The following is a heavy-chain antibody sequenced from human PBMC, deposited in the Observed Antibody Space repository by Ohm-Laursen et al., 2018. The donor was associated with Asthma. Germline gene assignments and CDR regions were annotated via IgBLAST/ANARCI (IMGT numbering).Heavy chain of an antibody. D-gene: IGHD3-22*01. Sequence: ASVKVSCKASGYSFTDYGVSWVRQAPGQGLEWMGWISVYYGTTRNAQHLQGRVTMTRDTSTSTVYMELRSLRSDDTAVYYCARGAYYDSSGFDYWGQGTLVTVSS. CDR3: ARGAYYDSSGFDY. V-gene: IGHV1-18*04. J-gene: IGHJ4*02. CDR1: GYSFTDYG. CDR2: ISVYYGTT.